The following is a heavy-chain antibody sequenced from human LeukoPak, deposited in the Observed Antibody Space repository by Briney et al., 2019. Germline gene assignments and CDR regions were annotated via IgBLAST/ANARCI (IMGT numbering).Heavy chain of an antibody. CDR2: IYHSGST. CDR1: GGSISSSNW. Sequence: SSGTLSLTCAVSGGSISSSNWWSWVRQPPGKGLEWIGEIYHSGSTNYNPSLKSRVTISVDKSKNQFSLKLSSVTAADTAVYYCAKTLIAVAGTRWYFDLWGRGTLVTVSS. V-gene: IGHV4-4*02. J-gene: IGHJ2*01. CDR3: AKTLIAVAGTRWYFDL. D-gene: IGHD6-19*01.